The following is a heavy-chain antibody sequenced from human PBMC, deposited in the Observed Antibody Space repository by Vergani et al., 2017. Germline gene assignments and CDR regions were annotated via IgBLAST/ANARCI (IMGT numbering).Heavy chain of an antibody. Sequence: QVQLVESGGGVVQPGRSLRLSCAASGFTFSSYAMHWVRQAPGKGLEWVAVISYDGSNKYYADSVKGRFTISRDNSKNTLYLQMNSLRAEDTAVYYCARVLQDYDSSGYYYYMDVWGKGP. V-gene: IGHV3-30*01. CDR1: GFTFSSYA. D-gene: IGHD3-22*01. CDR2: ISYDGSNK. J-gene: IGHJ6*03. CDR3: ARVLQDYDSSGYYYYMDV.